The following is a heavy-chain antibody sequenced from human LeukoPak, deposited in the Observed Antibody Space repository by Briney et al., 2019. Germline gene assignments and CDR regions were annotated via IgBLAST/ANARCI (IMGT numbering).Heavy chain of an antibody. CDR2: INPSGGGT. D-gene: IGHD6-13*01. CDR1: GYTFTTYY. V-gene: IGHV1-46*01. Sequence: ASVKVSCKASGYTFTTYYIHWVRQAPGQGLEWMGIINPSGGGTSNAEKFQGRVTVTRDTSTSTVYMELSSLRSEDTAVYYCARAAANLAGVYYHYAMDVWGQGTTVTVSS. J-gene: IGHJ6*02. CDR3: ARAAANLAGVYYHYAMDV.